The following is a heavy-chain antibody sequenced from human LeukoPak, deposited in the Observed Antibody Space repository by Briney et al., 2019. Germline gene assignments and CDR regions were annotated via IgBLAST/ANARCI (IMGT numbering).Heavy chain of an antibody. CDR3: AKYPGLVGEFDY. J-gene: IGHJ4*02. CDR2: ISGSGDST. V-gene: IGHV3-23*01. Sequence: PGGSLRLSCAASGFTFSSYGMSWVRQAPGKGLEWVSAISGSGDSTYYADSVKGRFTISRDNSKNTLYLQMNSLRAEDTAVYCAKYPGLVGEFDYWGQGTLVTVSS. D-gene: IGHD1-26*01. CDR1: GFTFSSYG.